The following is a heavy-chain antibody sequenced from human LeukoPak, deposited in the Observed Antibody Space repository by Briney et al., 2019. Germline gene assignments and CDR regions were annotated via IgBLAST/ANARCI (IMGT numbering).Heavy chain of an antibody. Sequence: PSETLSLTCTVSGDSISSGNYWGWIRQPPGKGLEWIGSIFHTGSTYFNLSLKSRVTISVDTSKNQFSLRLSSVTAADTAVYYCARSPSYCGGDCYSGYFDYWGQGTLVTVSS. D-gene: IGHD2-21*01. CDR3: ARSPSYCGGDCYSGYFDY. CDR2: IFHTGST. J-gene: IGHJ4*02. V-gene: IGHV4-38-2*02. CDR1: GDSISSGNY.